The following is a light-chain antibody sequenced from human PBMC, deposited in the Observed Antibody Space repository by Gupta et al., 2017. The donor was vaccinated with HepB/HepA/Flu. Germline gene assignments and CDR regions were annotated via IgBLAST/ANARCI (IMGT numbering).Light chain of an antibody. CDR3: MQGTQFPRT. CDR2: KVS. V-gene: IGKV2-24*01. J-gene: IGKJ1*01. CDR1: QSLVHSNGNTY. Sequence: EILMTQTPPSLPVTLGQPASISCRSSQSLVHSNGNTYLSWLQQRPGQPPRVLIYKVSNRYSAVPDRFSGSGAGTDFTLYISRVESEDVGVYYCMQGTQFPRTFGQGTKVEIK.